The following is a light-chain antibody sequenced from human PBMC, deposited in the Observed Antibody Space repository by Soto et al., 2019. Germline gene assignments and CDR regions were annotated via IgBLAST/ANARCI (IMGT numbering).Light chain of an antibody. V-gene: IGKV1-39*01. J-gene: IGKJ1*01. CDR3: RQSYNSPQT. CDR1: QTISTY. Sequence: DIQLTQYPSSLSASVGDTFTITCRASQTISTYLLWYHQKPGRAPNLLIYNASTLHSGVPSRFSGSGSGTDFTLTINSLQPEDFATYSCRQSYNSPQTFGQGTKVDIK. CDR2: NAS.